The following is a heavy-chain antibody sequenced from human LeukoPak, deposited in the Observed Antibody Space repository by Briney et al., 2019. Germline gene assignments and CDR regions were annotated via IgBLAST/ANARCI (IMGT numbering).Heavy chain of an antibody. V-gene: IGHV1-2*02. CDR2: INPNSGGT. CDR1: GYTFTGYY. CDR3: ARDHHKALGYYYYYGMDV. Sequence: ASVKVSCKASGYTFTGYYMHWVRQAPGQGLEWMGWINPNSGGTNYAQKLQGRVTMTTDTSTSTAYMELRSLRSDDTAVNYCARDHHKALGYYYYYGMDVWGQGTTVTVSS. J-gene: IGHJ6*02.